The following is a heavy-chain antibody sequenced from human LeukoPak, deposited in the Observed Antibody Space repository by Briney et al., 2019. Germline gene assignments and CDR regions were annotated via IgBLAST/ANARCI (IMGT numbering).Heavy chain of an antibody. CDR2: IYSGGGT. CDR1: GFTVTNYY. V-gene: IGHV3-66*02. D-gene: IGHD2-15*01. CDR3: ARNRLGYCSGGSCD. Sequence: PGGSLRLSCAASGFTVTNYYITWLRQTPTKGLEWVSVIYSGGGTFYADSVKGRFTISRDNSKNTLYLQMNSLRAEDTAVYYCARNRLGYCSGGSCDWGQGTLVTVSS. J-gene: IGHJ4*02.